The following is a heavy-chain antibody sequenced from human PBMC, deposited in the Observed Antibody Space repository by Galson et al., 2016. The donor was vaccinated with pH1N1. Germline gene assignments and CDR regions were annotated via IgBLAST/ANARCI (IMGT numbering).Heavy chain of an antibody. V-gene: IGHV3-21*06. J-gene: IGHJ2*01. CDR2: ITGDSIYI. D-gene: IGHD6-19*01. Sequence: SLRLSCAASGFTFSRYSMNWVRQSPGKGLQWVSSITGDSIYIYYPDSVRGQFTISRDNAKNSLYLQMNSLRVEDTAIYYCARGRSSGWEHWYFDLWGRGTLSTVSS. CDR1: GFTFSRYS. CDR3: ARGRSSGWEHWYFDL.